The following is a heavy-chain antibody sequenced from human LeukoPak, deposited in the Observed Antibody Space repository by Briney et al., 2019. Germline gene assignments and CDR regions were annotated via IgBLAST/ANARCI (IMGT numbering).Heavy chain of an antibody. CDR1: GGSISSGNYH. D-gene: IGHD4-23*01. CDR2: IYTSEST. CDR3: ARALPGGAFDI. Sequence: SQTLSLTCTVSGGSISSGNYHWSWIRQPAGKGLEWIGRIYTSESTDYNPSLKSRVTILLDTPKDQFSLNLSSVTAADTAVYYCARALPGGAFDIWGQGTMVTVSS. V-gene: IGHV4-61*02. J-gene: IGHJ3*02.